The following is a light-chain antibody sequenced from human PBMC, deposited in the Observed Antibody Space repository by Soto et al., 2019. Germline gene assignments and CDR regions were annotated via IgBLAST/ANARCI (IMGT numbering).Light chain of an antibody. V-gene: IGLV2-14*01. Sequence: ALTQPASVSGSPGQSITISCTGTSSDVGGYNYVSWYQQHPGKAPKLMIYEVSNRPSGVSNRFSGSKSGHTASLTISGLQAEDEADYYCSSYTSSSTLVFGTGTKVTVL. CDR1: SSDVGGYNY. CDR3: SSYTSSSTLV. CDR2: EVS. J-gene: IGLJ1*01.